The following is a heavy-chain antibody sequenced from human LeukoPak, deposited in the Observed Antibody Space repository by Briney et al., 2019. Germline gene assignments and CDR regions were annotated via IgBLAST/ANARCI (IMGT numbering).Heavy chain of an antibody. CDR1: GYTFTSYG. J-gene: IGHJ4*02. CDR3: ARDVGYYGSGSYPYPDY. CDR2: ISAYNGNT. Sequence: ASVKVSCKASGYTFTSYGISWVRQAPGQGLEWMGWISAYNGNTNYAQKLQGRVTMTTDTSTSTAYVELRSLRSDDTAVYYCARDVGYYGSGSYPYPDYWGQGTLVTVSS. V-gene: IGHV1-18*01. D-gene: IGHD3-10*01.